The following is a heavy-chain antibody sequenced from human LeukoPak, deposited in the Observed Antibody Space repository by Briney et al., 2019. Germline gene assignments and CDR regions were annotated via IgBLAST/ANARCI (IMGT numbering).Heavy chain of an antibody. CDR2: IRDDGSNK. J-gene: IGHJ4*02. CDR3: AKDESYCSSTSCYGNHFDY. D-gene: IGHD2-2*01. V-gene: IGHV3-30*02. Sequence: GGSLRLSCAASGFTFSSSGMHWVRQAPGKGLEWVAFIRDDGSNKYYADSVKGRFTISRDNSKNTLYLQMTSLSAEDTAVYYCAKDESYCSSTSCYGNHFDYWGQGTLVTVSS. CDR1: GFTFSSSG.